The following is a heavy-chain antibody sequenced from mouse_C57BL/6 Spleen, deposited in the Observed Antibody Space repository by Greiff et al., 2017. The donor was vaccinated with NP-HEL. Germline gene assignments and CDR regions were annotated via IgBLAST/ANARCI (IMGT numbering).Heavy chain of an antibody. J-gene: IGHJ4*01. Sequence: EVMLVESGGGLVKPGGSLKLSCAASGFTFSDYGMHWARQAPEKGLEWVAYISSGSCTIYYADTVKGRFTISRDDAKHTLFLQMTSLRSEYTAMYYCAKLWDYWGQGTSVTVSS. V-gene: IGHV5-17*01. CDR3: AKLWDY. CDR1: GFTFSDYG. CDR2: ISSGSCTI.